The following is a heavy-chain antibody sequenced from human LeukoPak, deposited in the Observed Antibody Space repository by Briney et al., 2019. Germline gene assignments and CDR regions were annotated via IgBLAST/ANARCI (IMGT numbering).Heavy chain of an antibody. D-gene: IGHD3-10*01. J-gene: IGHJ5*02. Sequence: SETLSLTCTVSGGSISSYYWSWIRQPPGKGLEWIGYIYYSVSTNYNPSLKSRVTISVDTSKNQFSLKLSSVTAADTAVYYCARKARRWFGELQSNWFDPWGQGTLVTVSS. CDR3: ARKARRWFGELQSNWFDP. CDR2: IYYSVST. V-gene: IGHV4-59*01. CDR1: GGSISSYY.